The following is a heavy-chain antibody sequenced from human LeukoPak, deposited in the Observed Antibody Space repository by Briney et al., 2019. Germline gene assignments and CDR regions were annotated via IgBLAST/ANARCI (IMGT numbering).Heavy chain of an antibody. V-gene: IGHV1-69*05. D-gene: IGHD5-18*01. CDR2: IIPIFGTA. CDR3: ARDRSGYSYGQLDH. CDR1: GGTFSSYA. Sequence: SVKVSCKASGGTFSSYAISWVRQAPGQGLEWMGGIIPIFGTANYAQKFQGRVTITTDESTSTAYMELSSLRSEDTAVYYCARDRSGYSYGQLDHWGQGTLVTVSS. J-gene: IGHJ4*02.